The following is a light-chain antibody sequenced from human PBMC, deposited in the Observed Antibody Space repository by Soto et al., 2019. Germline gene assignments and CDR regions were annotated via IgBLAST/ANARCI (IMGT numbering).Light chain of an antibody. CDR3: LQDYSYPWT. V-gene: IGKV1-6*01. Sequence: AIQLTQSPSSLSASVGDRVTITCRAGRVMRHDLVWYQQKPGKAPNLLIYAASTLHTGVPSRFSGSGSGTNFTLTITSLQPEDFATYYCLQDYSYPWTFGPGTKVDIK. J-gene: IGKJ1*01. CDR1: RVMRHD. CDR2: AAS.